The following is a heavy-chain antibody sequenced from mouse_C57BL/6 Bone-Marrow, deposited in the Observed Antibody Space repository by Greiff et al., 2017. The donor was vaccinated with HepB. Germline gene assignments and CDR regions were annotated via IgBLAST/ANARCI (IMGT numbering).Heavy chain of an antibody. CDR3: TTKDLRRGGWYFDV. CDR1: GFNIKDDY. Sequence: VQLQQSGAELVRPGASVKLSCTASGFNIKDDYMHWVKQRPEQGLEWIGWIDPENGDTEYASKFQGKATITADTSSNTAYLQLSSLTSEDTAVYYCTTKDLRRGGWYFDVWGTGTTVTVSS. CDR2: IDPENGDT. J-gene: IGHJ1*03. V-gene: IGHV14-4*01.